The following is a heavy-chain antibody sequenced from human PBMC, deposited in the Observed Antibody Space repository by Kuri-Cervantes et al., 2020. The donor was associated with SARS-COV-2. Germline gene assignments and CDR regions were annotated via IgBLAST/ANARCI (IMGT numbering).Heavy chain of an antibody. CDR2: INAGNGNT. Sequence: ASVKVSCKASGYTFTSYAMHWVRQAPGQRLEWMGWINAGNGNTKYSQKFQGRVTITRDTSASTAYMELSSLRAEDTAVYYCATEGDILTGYYNLFDYWGQGTLVTVSS. V-gene: IGHV1-3*01. CDR3: ATEGDILTGYYNLFDY. CDR1: GYTFTSYA. J-gene: IGHJ4*02. D-gene: IGHD3-9*01.